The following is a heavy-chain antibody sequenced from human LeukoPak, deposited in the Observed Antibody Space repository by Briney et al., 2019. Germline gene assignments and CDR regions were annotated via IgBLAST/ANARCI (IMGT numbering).Heavy chain of an antibody. J-gene: IGHJ3*02. CDR1: GGSISSYY. V-gene: IGHV4-59*01. Sequence: SETLSLTCTVSGGSISSYYWSWIRQPPGKGLEWIGYIYYGGSTNYNPSLKSRVTMSVDTSKNQFSLKLSSVTAADTAVYYCARYQTPIAAAGSRYAFDIWGQGTMVTVSS. D-gene: IGHD6-13*01. CDR2: IYYGGST. CDR3: ARYQTPIAAAGSRYAFDI.